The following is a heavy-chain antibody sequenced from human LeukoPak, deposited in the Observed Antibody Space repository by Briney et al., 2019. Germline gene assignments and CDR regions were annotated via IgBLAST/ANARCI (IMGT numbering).Heavy chain of an antibody. CDR1: GDSNSSHY. Sequence: SETLSLTCTVSGDSNSSHYWNWVRQPPGKGLEWIGYVYYSGSTNYNPSLKSRVTISVDTSKNHFSLNLSSVTAADTAVYYCAAGRHSSSPFGYWGQGTLVTVSS. J-gene: IGHJ4*02. CDR2: VYYSGST. CDR3: AAGRHSSSPFGY. V-gene: IGHV4-59*11. D-gene: IGHD6-13*01.